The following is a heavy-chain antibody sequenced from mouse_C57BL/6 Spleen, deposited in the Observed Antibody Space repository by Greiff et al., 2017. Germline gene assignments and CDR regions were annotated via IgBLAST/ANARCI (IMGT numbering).Heavy chain of an antibody. Sequence: QVQLQQSGPELVKPGASVKISCKASGYAFSSSWMNWVKQRPGKGLEWIGRIYPGDGDTNYNGKFKGKATLTADKSSSTAYMQLSSLTSEDSAVYFCFYYDDGGAWFAYWGQGTMVTVSA. CDR2: IYPGDGDT. J-gene: IGHJ3*01. CDR3: FYYDDGGAWFAY. V-gene: IGHV1-82*01. D-gene: IGHD2-4*01. CDR1: GYAFSSSW.